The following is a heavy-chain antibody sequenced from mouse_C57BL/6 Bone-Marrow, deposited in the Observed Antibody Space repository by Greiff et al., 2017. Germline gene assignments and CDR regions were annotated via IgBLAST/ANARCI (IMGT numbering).Heavy chain of an antibody. CDR3: ARGGTVVATGARDY. J-gene: IGHJ4*01. CDR1: GFTFSDYG. D-gene: IGHD1-1*01. V-gene: IGHV5-17*01. Sequence: DVKLQESGGGLVKPGGSLKLSCAASGFTFSDYGMHWVRQAPEKGLEGVAYISSGSSTIYYADTVRGRFTISRDNAKNTLFLQMTSLRSEDTAMYYCARGGTVVATGARDYWGQGTSVTVSS. CDR2: ISSGSSTI.